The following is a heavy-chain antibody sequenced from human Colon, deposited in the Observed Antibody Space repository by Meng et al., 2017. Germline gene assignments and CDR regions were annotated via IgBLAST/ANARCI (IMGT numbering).Heavy chain of an antibody. V-gene: IGHV4-4*02. CDR3: AREDGSIGFTPAGQ. CDR2: ISQRGSS. J-gene: IGHJ1*01. D-gene: IGHD1-26*01. CDR1: GGSISHTNC. Sequence: APAPAIAALTLPLPHPSPGGSISHTNCLVGIPPPPGKGLDGIGEISQRGSSNYNPSPKSRVPMSLDKSKNHFFLNLSSLSAADPAVYYCAREDGSIGFTPAGQWGQGTLVTVSS.